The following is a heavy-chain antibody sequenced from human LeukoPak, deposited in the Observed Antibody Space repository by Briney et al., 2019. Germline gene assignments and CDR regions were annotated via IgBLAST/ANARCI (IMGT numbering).Heavy chain of an antibody. CDR2: IYYTGST. V-gene: IGHV4-59*08. Sequence: SETLSLTCSVSGGSISSYYWSWIRQPPGKRLEWIGYIYYTGSTNYNPSLKSRVTISLDTSKNQFSLKLSSVTAADTAVYYCARRSISGNSWDYFDYWGQGTLVTVSS. CDR1: GGSISSYY. D-gene: IGHD4-23*01. CDR3: ARRSISGNSWDYFDY. J-gene: IGHJ4*02.